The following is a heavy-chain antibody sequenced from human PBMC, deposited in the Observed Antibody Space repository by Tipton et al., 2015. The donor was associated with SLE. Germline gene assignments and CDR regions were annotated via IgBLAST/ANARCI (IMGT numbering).Heavy chain of an antibody. CDR2: IYYSGST. J-gene: IGHJ5*02. CDR3: ARDRRDLWRFGAHFDP. Sequence: SLTCAVYGGSFSGYYWSWIRQPPGKGLEWIGYIYYSGSTNYNPSLKSRVTISVDTSKNQFSLKLSSVTAADTAVYYCARDRRDLWRFGAHFDPWGQGTLVTVSS. D-gene: IGHD3-10*01. V-gene: IGHV4-59*01. CDR1: GGSFSGYY.